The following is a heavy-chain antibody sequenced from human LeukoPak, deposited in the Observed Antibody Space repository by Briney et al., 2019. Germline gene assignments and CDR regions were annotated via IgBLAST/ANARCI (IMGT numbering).Heavy chain of an antibody. V-gene: IGHV3-43*02. CDR2: ISEDGSRT. J-gene: IGHJ4*02. CDR3: AKDLTQLYLAFDY. D-gene: IGHD5-18*01. Sequence: PGGSLRLSCAASGFTFDDYAIHWVRQAPGKGLEWVSLISEDGSRTYYADSVKGRFTISRDNSKNSLYLQMNTLRTQDTALYYCAKDLTQLYLAFDYWGQGTLVTVSS. CDR1: GFTFDDYA.